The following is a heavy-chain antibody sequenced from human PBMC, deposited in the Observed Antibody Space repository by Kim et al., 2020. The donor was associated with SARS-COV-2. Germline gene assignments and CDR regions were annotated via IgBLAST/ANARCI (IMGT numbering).Heavy chain of an antibody. CDR2: ISYSGSA. J-gene: IGHJ4*02. Sequence: SETLSLTCTVSNASVSNYYWSWIRQPPGKGLEWVGYISYSGSANYNPSLKSRVTISLDTSKNQFSLKLTSATAADTAMYYCAEGSSGYAYWGQGSLVTVSS. CDR3: AEGSSGYAY. D-gene: IGHD3-22*01. CDR1: NASVSNYY. V-gene: IGHV4-59*02.